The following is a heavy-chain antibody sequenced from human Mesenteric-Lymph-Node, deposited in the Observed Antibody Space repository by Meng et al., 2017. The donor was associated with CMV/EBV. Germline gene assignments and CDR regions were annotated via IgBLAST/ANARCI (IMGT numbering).Heavy chain of an antibody. Sequence: AASGFTFSSYVMSWVRQAPGKGLEWASAVSVSGGSTYYADSVKGRFTISRDNSKNTLYLQMNSLRPEDTAVYYCAKGFSSSWYSSDYWGQGTLVTVSS. CDR3: AKGFSSSWYSSDY. V-gene: IGHV3-23*01. J-gene: IGHJ4*02. CDR2: VSVSGGST. CDR1: GFTFSSYV. D-gene: IGHD6-13*01.